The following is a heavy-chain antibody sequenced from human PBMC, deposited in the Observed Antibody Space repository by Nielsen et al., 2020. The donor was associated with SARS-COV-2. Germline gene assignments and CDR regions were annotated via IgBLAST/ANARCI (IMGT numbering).Heavy chain of an antibody. CDR1: GYTFTSYD. Sequence: ASVKVSCKASGYTFTSYDINWVRQATGQGLEWMGWMNPNSGNTGYAQKFQGRVTMTRDTSISTAYMELSRLRSDDTAVYYCAIAAAGPPHFDYWGQGTLVTVSS. D-gene: IGHD6-13*01. V-gene: IGHV1-8*01. CDR2: MNPNSGNT. CDR3: AIAAAGPPHFDY. J-gene: IGHJ4*02.